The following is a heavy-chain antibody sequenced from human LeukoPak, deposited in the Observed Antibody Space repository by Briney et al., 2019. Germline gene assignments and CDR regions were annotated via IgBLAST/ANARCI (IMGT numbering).Heavy chain of an antibody. J-gene: IGHJ6*04. Sequence: TGGSLRLSCAASGFTVSSNYMSWVRQAPGKGLEWVSVIYSGGSTYYADSVKGRFTISRDNSKNTLYLQMNSLRAEDTAVYYCARAYCSSTSCYKGLLRDWGKGTTVTISS. CDR1: GFTVSSNY. CDR3: ARAYCSSTSCYKGLLRD. CDR2: IYSGGST. D-gene: IGHD2-2*02. V-gene: IGHV3-53*01.